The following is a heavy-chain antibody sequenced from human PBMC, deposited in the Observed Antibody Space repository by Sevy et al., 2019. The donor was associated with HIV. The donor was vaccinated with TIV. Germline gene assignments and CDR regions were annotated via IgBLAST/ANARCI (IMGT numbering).Heavy chain of an antibody. Sequence: ASVKVSCKASGGTFSSYAISWVRQAPGQGLEWMGGIIPIFGTANYAQKFQGRVAITADESTSTAYMELSSLRSEDTAVYYCARAGSLPAARTPYYMDVWGKGTTVTVSS. CDR1: GGTFSSYA. V-gene: IGHV1-69*13. CDR2: IIPIFGTA. D-gene: IGHD2-2*01. J-gene: IGHJ6*03. CDR3: ARAGSLPAARTPYYMDV.